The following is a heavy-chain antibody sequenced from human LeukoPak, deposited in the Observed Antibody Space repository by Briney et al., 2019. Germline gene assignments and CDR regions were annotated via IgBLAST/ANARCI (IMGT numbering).Heavy chain of an antibody. V-gene: IGHV3-23*01. J-gene: IGHJ4*02. CDR1: GFGLSSYA. CDR2: ISAGGGTT. CDR3: AKAEGSGNQPFDY. D-gene: IGHD1-14*01. Sequence: PGGSLRLSCAASGFGLSSYAMSWVRQAPGKGLEWASHISAGGGTTYFADSVKGRFTISRDNSKSTLYLQMYRLSAEDTAVYHCAKAEGSGNQPFDYWGQGTLVTVSS.